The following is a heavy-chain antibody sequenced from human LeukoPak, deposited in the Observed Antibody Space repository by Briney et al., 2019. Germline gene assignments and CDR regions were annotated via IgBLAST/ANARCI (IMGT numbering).Heavy chain of an antibody. CDR2: IYYTGST. Sequence: SETLSLTCTVSGGSLSSYYWNWIRQSPGKGLEWIGYIYYTGSTIYYPSLKSRVTISVDTSKNQFSLKLRSVTAADTAVYYCARLDYGTLAAGFDPWGQGTLVSVSS. J-gene: IGHJ5*02. V-gene: IGHV4-59*01. D-gene: IGHD4-17*01. CDR1: GGSLSSYY. CDR3: ARLDYGTLAAGFDP.